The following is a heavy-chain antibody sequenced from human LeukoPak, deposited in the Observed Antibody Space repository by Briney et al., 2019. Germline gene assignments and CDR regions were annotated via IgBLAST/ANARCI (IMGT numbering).Heavy chain of an antibody. CDR2: RYFSGST. CDR1: GGSISTDGYY. CDR3: ARHSPSYSRIDY. D-gene: IGHD4-11*01. J-gene: IGHJ4*02. V-gene: IGHV4-61*02. Sequence: MPSETLSLTCTVSGGSISTDGYYWSWIRLPAGKGLEWIGRRYFSGSTSYNPSLKSRVTISADTSKNQFSLKLSSVTAADTAVYYCARHSPSYSRIDYWGQGTLVTVSS.